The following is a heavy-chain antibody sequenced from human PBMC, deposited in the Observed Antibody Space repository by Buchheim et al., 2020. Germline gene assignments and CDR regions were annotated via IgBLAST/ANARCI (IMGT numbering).Heavy chain of an antibody. Sequence: QVQLVQSGAEVKKPGSSVKVSCKASGGTFSSYAISWVRQAPGQGLEWMGGIIPIFGTANYAQKFQGRVTITADDSTSTAYMELNSLRCEDTAVYYCAGARVVNNRQPFSYYYGMDVWGQGTT. CDR3: AGARVVNNRQPFSYYYGMDV. D-gene: IGHD3-3*01. J-gene: IGHJ6*02. CDR1: GGTFSSYA. V-gene: IGHV1-69*01. CDR2: IIPIFGTA.